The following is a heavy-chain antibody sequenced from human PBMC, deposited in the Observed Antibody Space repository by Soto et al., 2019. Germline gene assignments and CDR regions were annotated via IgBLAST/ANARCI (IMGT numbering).Heavy chain of an antibody. CDR3: AKETRYYYDSSGYYYFDY. V-gene: IGHV3-23*01. D-gene: IGHD3-22*01. Sequence: GGSLRLSCAASGFTFSSYAMSWVRQAPGKGLEWVSAISGSGGSTYYADSVKGRFTISRDNSKNTLYLQMNSLRAEDTAVYYCAKETRYYYDSSGYYYFDYWGQGTLVTVSS. CDR1: GFTFSSYA. CDR2: ISGSGGST. J-gene: IGHJ4*02.